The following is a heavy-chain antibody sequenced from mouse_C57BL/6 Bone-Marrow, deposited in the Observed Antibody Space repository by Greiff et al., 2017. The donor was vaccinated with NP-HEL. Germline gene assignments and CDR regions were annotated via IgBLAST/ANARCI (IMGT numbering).Heavy chain of an antibody. CDR3: TTGKKIYYGYDDAMDY. V-gene: IGHV14-4*01. D-gene: IGHD2-2*01. J-gene: IGHJ4*01. CDR2: IDPENGDT. Sequence: EVQGVESGAELVRPGASVKLSCTASGFNIKDDYMHWVKQRPEQGLEWIGWIDPENGDTEYASKFQGKATITADTSSNTAYLQLSSLTSEDTAFYYCTTGKKIYYGYDDAMDYWGQGTSVTVSS. CDR1: GFNIKDDY.